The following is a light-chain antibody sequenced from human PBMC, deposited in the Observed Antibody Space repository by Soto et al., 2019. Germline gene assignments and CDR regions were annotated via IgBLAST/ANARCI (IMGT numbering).Light chain of an antibody. CDR2: ATS. CDR3: QQYNDWPRCT. Sequence: EIVLTQSPGTLSLSPGERATLSCRANQSVDSNFLAWNQQKPGQAPRLLIYATSTRATGIPDRFSGSGSGTDFTLTISRLEPEDFAVYYCQQYNDWPRCTFGQGTKLEIK. V-gene: IGKV3-20*01. CDR1: QSVDSNF. J-gene: IGKJ2*02.